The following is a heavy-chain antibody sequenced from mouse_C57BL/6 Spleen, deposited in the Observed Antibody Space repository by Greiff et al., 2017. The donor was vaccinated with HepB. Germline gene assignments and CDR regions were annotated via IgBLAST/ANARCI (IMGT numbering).Heavy chain of an antibody. CDR2: IDPSDSET. Sequence: QVQLQQPGAELVRPGSSVKLSCKASGYTFTSYWMHWVKQRPIQGLEWIGNIDPSDSETHYNQKFKDKATLTVDKSSITAYMQLSSLTSEDSAVYYCARVRDGYFGYWGQGTTLTVSS. CDR1: GYTFTSYW. V-gene: IGHV1-52*01. D-gene: IGHD2-3*01. CDR3: ARVRDGYFGY. J-gene: IGHJ2*01.